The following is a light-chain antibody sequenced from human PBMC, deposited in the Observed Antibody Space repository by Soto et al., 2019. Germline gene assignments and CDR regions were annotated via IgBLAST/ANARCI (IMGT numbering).Light chain of an antibody. Sequence: EIVMTQSPGTLSVSPGERATLFCRASQSVSSNLAWYQQKPGQPPRLLIQDASRMATRIPDRFSGSGSGADFTRTISILEPEDVAVDYCQQYGSSRWTFGQGTKVDIK. V-gene: IGKV3-20*01. CDR1: QSVSSN. J-gene: IGKJ1*01. CDR2: DAS. CDR3: QQYGSSRWT.